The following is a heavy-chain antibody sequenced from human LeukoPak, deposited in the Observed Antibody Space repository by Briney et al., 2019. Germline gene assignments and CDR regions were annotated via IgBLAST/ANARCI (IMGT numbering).Heavy chain of an antibody. Sequence: GASVTVTFKASGDTFSSYAISWVRQAPGQGLEWMGGIIPIFGTANYAQKFQGRVTMTRDTSTSTVYMELSSLRSDDTAVYYCARTAARRFDYWGQGTLVTVSS. V-gene: IGHV1-69*05. CDR3: ARTAARRFDY. CDR2: IIPIFGTA. D-gene: IGHD6-6*01. CDR1: GDTFSSYA. J-gene: IGHJ4*02.